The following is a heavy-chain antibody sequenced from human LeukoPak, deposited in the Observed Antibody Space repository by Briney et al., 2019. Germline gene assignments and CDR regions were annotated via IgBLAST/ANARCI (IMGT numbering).Heavy chain of an antibody. V-gene: IGHV1-46*01. CDR3: ARSPPGNVFDY. CDR1: GYTLTSYY. Sequence: GASVKVSCKASGYTLTSYYMHWVRQAPGQGLEWMGIINPSGGSTSYAQKFQGRVTMTRDTSTSTVYMELSSLRSEDTAVYYCARSPPGNVFDYWGQGTLVTVSS. D-gene: IGHD1-1*01. CDR2: INPSGGST. J-gene: IGHJ4*02.